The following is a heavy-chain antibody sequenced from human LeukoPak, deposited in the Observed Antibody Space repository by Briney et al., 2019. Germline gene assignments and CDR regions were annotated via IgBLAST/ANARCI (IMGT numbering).Heavy chain of an antibody. V-gene: IGHV4-39*02. J-gene: IGHJ6*03. CDR2: IFYSEST. CDR1: GGSISGSNYY. Sequence: SETLSLTCTVSGGSISGSNYYWGWIRQPPGKGLEWIGSIFYSESTSYNPSLKSRVTISIDTSKNQFSLKLTSVTAADTAVYYCARETSQKGAHYMDVWGKGTTVTISS. D-gene: IGHD3-16*01. CDR3: ARETSQKGAHYMDV.